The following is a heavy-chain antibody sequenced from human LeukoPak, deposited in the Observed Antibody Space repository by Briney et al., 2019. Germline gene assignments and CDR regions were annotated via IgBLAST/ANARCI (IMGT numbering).Heavy chain of an antibody. D-gene: IGHD2-2*01. CDR3: AKDEDIVVVPAASIGY. Sequence: PGGSLRLSCVASGFTFSSYAMSWVRQAPGKGLEWVSAISGSGGSTYYADSVKGRFTISRDNSKNTLYLQMNSLRAEDTAVYYCAKDEDIVVVPAASIGYWGQGTLVTVSS. V-gene: IGHV3-23*01. CDR1: GFTFSSYA. CDR2: ISGSGGST. J-gene: IGHJ4*02.